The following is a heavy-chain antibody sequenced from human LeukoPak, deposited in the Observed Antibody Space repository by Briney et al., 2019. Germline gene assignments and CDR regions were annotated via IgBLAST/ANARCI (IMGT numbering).Heavy chain of an antibody. Sequence: SQTLSLTCTVSGGYLSSGNYYWSWIRQPPGKGLEWIGYIYYSGSTYYNPSLKSRVIISVDTSKNQFSLKLSSVTAADTAVYYCAIVTVLPEFDYWGQGTLVTVSS. V-gene: IGHV4-30-4*01. CDR3: AIVTVLPEFDY. CDR1: GGYLSSGNYY. CDR2: IYYSGST. J-gene: IGHJ4*02. D-gene: IGHD1-14*01.